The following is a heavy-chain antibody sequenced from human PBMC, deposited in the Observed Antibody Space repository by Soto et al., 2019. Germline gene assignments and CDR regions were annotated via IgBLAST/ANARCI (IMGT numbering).Heavy chain of an antibody. V-gene: IGHV4-30-4*01. CDR2: IYYSGST. J-gene: IGHJ1*01. CDR3: ARAPPTGEGSSGYYPKYFQH. D-gene: IGHD3-22*01. CDR1: GGSISSGDYY. Sequence: PSETLSLTCTVSGGSISSGDYYWSWIRQPPGKGLEWIGYIYYSGSTYYNPSLKSRVTISVDTSKNQFSLKLSSVTAADTAVYYCARAPPTGEGSSGYYPKYFQHWGQGTLVTVSS.